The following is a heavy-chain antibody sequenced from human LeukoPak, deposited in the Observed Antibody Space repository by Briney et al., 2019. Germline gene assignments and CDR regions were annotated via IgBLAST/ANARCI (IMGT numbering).Heavy chain of an antibody. V-gene: IGHV3-20*04. CDR1: GFTFSSYS. Sequence: GGSLRLSCAASGFTFSSYSMNWVRQAPGKGLGRVSGINWNGGSTGYADSVKGRFTISRDNAKNSLYLQMNSLRAEDTALYYCARHYGESFAVYYYYMDVWGKGTTVTVSS. J-gene: IGHJ6*03. D-gene: IGHD4-17*01. CDR3: ARHYGESFAVYYYYMDV. CDR2: INWNGGST.